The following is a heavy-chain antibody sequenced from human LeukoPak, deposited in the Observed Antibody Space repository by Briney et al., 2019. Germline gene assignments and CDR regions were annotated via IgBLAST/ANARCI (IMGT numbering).Heavy chain of an antibody. CDR3: ARYSSGRGGWFDP. D-gene: IGHD6-19*01. CDR1: GGSISSYY. Sequence: SETLSFTCTVSGGSISSYYWSWIRQPPGKGLEWIGYIYYSGSTNYNPSLKSRVTISVDTSKNQFSLKLSSVTAADTAVYYCARYSSGRGGWFDPWGQGTLVTVSS. CDR2: IYYSGST. V-gene: IGHV4-59*01. J-gene: IGHJ5*02.